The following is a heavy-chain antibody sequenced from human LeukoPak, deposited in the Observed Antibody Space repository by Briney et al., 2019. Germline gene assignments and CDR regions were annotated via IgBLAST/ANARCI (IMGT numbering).Heavy chain of an antibody. D-gene: IGHD3-10*01. CDR2: INPNSGGT. J-gene: IGHJ5*02. CDR3: ARNPTSMVRGVTPPYNWFGP. Sequence: ASVKVSCKASGYTFTGYYMHWVRQAPGQGLEWMGWINPNSGGTNYAQKFQGRVTMTRDTSISTAYMELSRLRSDDTAVYYCARNPTSMVRGVTPPYNWFGPWGQGTLVTVSS. V-gene: IGHV1-2*02. CDR1: GYTFTGYY.